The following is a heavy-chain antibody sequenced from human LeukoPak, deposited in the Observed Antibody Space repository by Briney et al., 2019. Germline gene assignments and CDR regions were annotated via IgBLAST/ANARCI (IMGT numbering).Heavy chain of an antibody. D-gene: IGHD4-11*01. J-gene: IGHJ5*02. CDR1: GGSIIGDTYY. Sequence: SETLSLTCTVSGGSIIGDTYYWGWVRQPPGKGLEWIGTIYSGGTTYYNPSLKSRVIMSVDASKNQISLRLTSASATDTAMYYSAKPTGSKGWFGTWGQGTLVTVSS. CDR3: AKPTGSKGWFGT. V-gene: IGHV4-39*01. CDR2: IYSGGTT.